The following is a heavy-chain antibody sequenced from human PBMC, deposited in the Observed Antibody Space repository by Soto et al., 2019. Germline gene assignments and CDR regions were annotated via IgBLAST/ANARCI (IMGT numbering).Heavy chain of an antibody. CDR1: GYIFTNHA. CDR3: ARDQYYDSSGSRSY. CDR2: INAGKGDT. V-gene: IGHV1-3*01. J-gene: IGHJ4*02. Sequence: ASVKVSCKASGYIFTNHAIHWVRQAPGQGLEWMGWINAGKGDTKYPQRFQGRVIITRDTSASTAYMELSSLGSEDTAVYYCARDQYYDSSGSRSYWGQGTLVTVSS. D-gene: IGHD3-22*01.